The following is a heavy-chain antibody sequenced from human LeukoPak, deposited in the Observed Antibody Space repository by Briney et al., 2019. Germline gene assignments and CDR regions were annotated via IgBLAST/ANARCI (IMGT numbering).Heavy chain of an antibody. CDR3: ARGTMTTKGWFDP. CDR2: IYTSGST. D-gene: IGHD4-17*01. CDR1: GGSISSGSYY. V-gene: IGHV4-61*02. J-gene: IGHJ5*02. Sequence: SQTLSLTCTVSGGSISSGSYYWSWIRQPAGKGLEWIGRIYTSGSTNYNPSLKSRVTISVDTSKNQFSLKLSSVTAADTAVYYCARGTMTTKGWFDPWGQGTLVTVSS.